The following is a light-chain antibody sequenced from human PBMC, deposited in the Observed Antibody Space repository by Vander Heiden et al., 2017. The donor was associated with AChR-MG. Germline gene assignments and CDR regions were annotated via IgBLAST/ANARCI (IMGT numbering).Light chain of an antibody. J-gene: IGKJ1*01. Sequence: EIVLTQSPDFQSVTPKEKVTITCRASQSIGSRLHWYQQKPNQSPKLLIKYASQSFSGVPSRFSGSGSGTDFTLTIHSLEVEDAATYYCHQSDTLPWTFGQGTKVEIK. CDR3: HQSDTLPWT. V-gene: IGKV6-21*01. CDR2: YAS. CDR1: QSIGSR.